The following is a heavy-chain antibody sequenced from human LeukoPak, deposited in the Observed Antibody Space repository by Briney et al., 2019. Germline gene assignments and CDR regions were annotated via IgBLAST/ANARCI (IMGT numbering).Heavy chain of an antibody. CDR3: ARTSPPMDYYDSSGENSDY. CDR2: IYTSGST. Sequence: SETLSLTCTVSGGSISSYYWSWIRQPAGKGLEWIGRIYTSGSTNYNPSLKSRVTMSVDTSKNQFSLKLSSVTAADTAVYYCARTSPPMDYYDSSGENSDYWGQGTLVTVSS. CDR1: GGSISSYY. J-gene: IGHJ4*02. D-gene: IGHD3-22*01. V-gene: IGHV4-4*07.